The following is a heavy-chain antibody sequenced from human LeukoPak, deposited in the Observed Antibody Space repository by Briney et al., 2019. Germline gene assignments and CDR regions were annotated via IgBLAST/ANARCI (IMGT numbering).Heavy chain of an antibody. CDR1: GFTFSNHG. V-gene: IGHV3-33*01. CDR3: ATTPSGDGYNYCSW. D-gene: IGHD5-24*01. J-gene: IGHJ4*02. Sequence: PGGSLRLSCAASGFTFSNHGMHWVRQAPGKGLEWVAVIWYDGSNTYYGASVKGRFTSSRDNCKNTVYLQMNSLRAEDTAVYYCATTPSGDGYNYCSWWGRGTLVTVSS. CDR2: IWYDGSNT.